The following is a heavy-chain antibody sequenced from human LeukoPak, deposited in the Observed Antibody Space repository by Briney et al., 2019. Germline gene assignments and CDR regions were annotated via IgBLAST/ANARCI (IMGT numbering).Heavy chain of an antibody. J-gene: IGHJ4*01. CDR1: GFTLSSFA. CDR3: ARDKLMGPTILDY. V-gene: IGHV3-30-3*01. CDR2: ISYDGSNK. Sequence: GGALGLSFAAPGFTLSSFAIHWVRQAPGKGLGGVAVISYDGSNKYYADSVKGRFTISRDNSKNTLYLQMNSLRAEDTAVYYCARDKLMGPTILDYWGQGTLVTVSS. D-gene: IGHD1-26*01.